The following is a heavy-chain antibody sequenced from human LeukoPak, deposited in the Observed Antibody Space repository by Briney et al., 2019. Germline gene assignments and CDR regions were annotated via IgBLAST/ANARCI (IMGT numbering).Heavy chain of an antibody. Sequence: PGGSLRLSCAASGFTFSSYGMHWVHQAPGKGLEWVAFIRYDGSNKYYADSVKGRFTISRDNSKNTLYLQMNSLRAEDTAVYYCAKDLNQGGSGSLYFDYWGQGTLVTVSS. CDR1: GFTFSSYG. D-gene: IGHD6-25*01. CDR3: AKDLNQGGSGSLYFDY. CDR2: IRYDGSNK. V-gene: IGHV3-30*02. J-gene: IGHJ4*02.